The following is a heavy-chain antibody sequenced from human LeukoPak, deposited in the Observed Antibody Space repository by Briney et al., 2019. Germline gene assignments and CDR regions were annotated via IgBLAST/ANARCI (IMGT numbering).Heavy chain of an antibody. V-gene: IGHV3-30*02. CDR3: AKGTTVTAYSGSDY. Sequence: GGSLRLSCAASGFTFSGSGMHWVRQAPGKGLEWVAFIRNDGTNKYYAESVKGRFTISRDNSKNTLYLQMNSLRAEDTAVYYCAKGTTVTAYSGSDYWGQGTLVTVSS. CDR2: IRNDGTNK. D-gene: IGHD4-17*01. CDR1: GFTFSGSG. J-gene: IGHJ4*02.